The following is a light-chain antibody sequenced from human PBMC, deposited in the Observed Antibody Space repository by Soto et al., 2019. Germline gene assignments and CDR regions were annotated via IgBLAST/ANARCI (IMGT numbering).Light chain of an antibody. CDR3: QQYDTSSRA. J-gene: IGKJ1*01. CDR2: KAS. CDR1: QSVDKW. V-gene: IGKV1-5*03. Sequence: DIQMTQSPSTLSASVGDTVTITCRASQSVDKWLAWYQQKPGRAPKLLIYKASTLEGGVPSRFGGSGSGTEFTLTISNLQPHDFATYYCQQYDTSSRAFGQGTTVEVK.